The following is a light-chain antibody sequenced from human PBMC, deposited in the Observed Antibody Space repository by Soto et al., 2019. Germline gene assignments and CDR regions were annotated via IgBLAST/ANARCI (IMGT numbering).Light chain of an antibody. J-gene: IGKJ1*01. V-gene: IGKV1-5*03. CDR1: QTISSW. CDR2: KAS. CDR3: QHYNSYSEA. Sequence: DIQLTQSPSTLSGSVGDRGTMSCRASQTISSWLAWYQQKPGKAPKLLIYKASTLKSGVPSRFRGSGSGTECTLTISRLQPDDFETYYCQHYNSYSEAFGQGTKVDIK.